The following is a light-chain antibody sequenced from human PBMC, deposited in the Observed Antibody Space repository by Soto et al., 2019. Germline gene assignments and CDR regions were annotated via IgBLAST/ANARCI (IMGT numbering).Light chain of an antibody. CDR2: AAS. V-gene: IGKV1-39*01. CDR3: QQSYTTPLFT. CDR1: QSISNN. Sequence: DIPMTQSPSSLSASVGDRVTITCRASQSISNNLNWYQQKPGKAPQLLIFAASSLQSGVPSRFSGSGSATDFTLTISSLQPEDFATYYCQQSYTTPLFTFGPGTKVDVK. J-gene: IGKJ3*01.